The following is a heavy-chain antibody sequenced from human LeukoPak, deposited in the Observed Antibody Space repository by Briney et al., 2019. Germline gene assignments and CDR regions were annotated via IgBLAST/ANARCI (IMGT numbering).Heavy chain of an antibody. CDR3: ARAGRSSIPGAIRSYYFDY. V-gene: IGHV1-8*01. Sequence: ASVGVSCKASGYTFTNNDINWVRQAPGQGLEWLGWMSPKSGNTGYAQQLQGRVTMTKNASIATAYLDLSSLRSEDTAVYYCARAGRSSIPGAIRSYYFDYWGQGTLITVPS. D-gene: IGHD2-2*02. CDR2: MSPKSGNT. J-gene: IGHJ4*02. CDR1: GYTFTNND.